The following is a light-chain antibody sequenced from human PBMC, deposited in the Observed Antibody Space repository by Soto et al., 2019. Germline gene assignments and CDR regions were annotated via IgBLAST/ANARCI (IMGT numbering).Light chain of an antibody. CDR3: QQPPYT. CDR2: ATS. CDR1: QTPRTF. Sequence: IQRTQSPSSLSASVGDRVTITCRASQTPRTFLNWYQQKPGKAPKLLIYATSTLQSGVPSRFSGRDSGADFTLTINNLQPEDFATYYCQQPPYTFGPGTKVDIK. J-gene: IGKJ3*01. V-gene: IGKV1-39*01.